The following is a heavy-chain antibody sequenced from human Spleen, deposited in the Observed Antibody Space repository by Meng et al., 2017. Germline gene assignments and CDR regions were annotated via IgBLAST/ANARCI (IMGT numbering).Heavy chain of an antibody. Sequence: GESLKISCAASGFTFSSYAMSWVRQAPGKGLEWVSGINWNGGSTGYADSVKGRFTISRDNAKNSLYLQMNSLRAEDTALYYCARDPRWYYDSSGWGVEGYFDYWGQGTLVTVSS. CDR3: ARDPRWYYDSSGWGVEGYFDY. D-gene: IGHD3-22*01. J-gene: IGHJ4*02. CDR1: GFTFSSYA. CDR2: INWNGGST. V-gene: IGHV3-20*04.